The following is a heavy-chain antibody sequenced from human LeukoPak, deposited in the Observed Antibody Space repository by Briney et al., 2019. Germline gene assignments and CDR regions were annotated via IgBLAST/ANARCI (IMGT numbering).Heavy chain of an antibody. Sequence: GLSLNIYCTVSALGFTTYWIVWARQTPGKGPEWMGVHYPDNSDTRYNPYVQCQVTISADKSIGTAYLQWSSLKDSDTSLYYSAIACYATISGYSCFDYGGRGKVVTVTA. V-gene: IGHV5-51*01. CDR1: ALGFTTYW. CDR3: AIACYATISGYSCFDY. CDR2: HYPDNSDT. D-gene: IGHD6-25*01. J-gene: IGHJ4*02.